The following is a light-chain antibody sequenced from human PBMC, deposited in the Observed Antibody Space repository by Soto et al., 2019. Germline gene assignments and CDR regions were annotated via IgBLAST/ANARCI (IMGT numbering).Light chain of an antibody. CDR3: NSYAGSNNVV. CDR2: EVT. Sequence: QSVLTQLPSASGSPGQSVTISCTGTSSDVGGYNYVSWYQQHPGKAPKLMIYEVTKRPSGVPDRFSGSKSGNTASLTVSGLQAEDAADYYCNSYAGSNNVVFGGGTKVTVL. CDR1: SSDVGGYNY. V-gene: IGLV2-8*01. J-gene: IGLJ2*01.